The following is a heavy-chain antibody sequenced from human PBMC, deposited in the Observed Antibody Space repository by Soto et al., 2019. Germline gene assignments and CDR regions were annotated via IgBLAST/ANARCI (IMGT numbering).Heavy chain of an antibody. CDR1: GGSISSSSYY. V-gene: IGHV4-39*01. J-gene: IGHJ6*02. CDR3: ASTLSGAMDV. CDR2: IYYTGST. Sequence: QLQLQESGSGLVKPSETLSLTCTVSGGSISSSSYYWGWIRQPPGKGLEWIGSIYYTGSTYYNPSLKSRVTISVDTSKNQFSLRLSSVTAADTSVYYCASTLSGAMDVWGQGTTVTVSS. D-gene: IGHD3-3*01.